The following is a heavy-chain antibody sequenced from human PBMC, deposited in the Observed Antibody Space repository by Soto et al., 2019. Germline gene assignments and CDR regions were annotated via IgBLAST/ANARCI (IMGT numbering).Heavy chain of an antibody. J-gene: IGHJ3*02. CDR3: ARVLRSGNTGYAFDI. Sequence: PGGSLRLSCAASGFTVSSNYMTWVRQAPGKGLEWVSLVYSGGDSYFADSMKGRFTISRDNSKNTLSLQMNSLSAEDTAVYFCARVLRSGNTGYAFDIWGQGT. V-gene: IGHV3-66*01. CDR1: GFTVSSNY. D-gene: IGHD1-26*01. CDR2: VYSGGDS.